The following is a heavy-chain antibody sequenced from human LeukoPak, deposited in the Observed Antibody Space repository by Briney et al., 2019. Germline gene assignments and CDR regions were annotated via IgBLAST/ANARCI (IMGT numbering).Heavy chain of an antibody. CDR3: ARDSPGRTDY. CDR1: GGSIISTTYY. J-gene: IGHJ4*02. CDR2: IYYSGSP. V-gene: IGHV4-39*07. Sequence: PSETLSLTCTVSGGSIISTTYYWGWIRQPPGKGLEWIASIYYSGSPYYNPSLKSRVTISVDTSKNQFSLKLSSVTAADTAVYYCARDSPGRTDYWGQGTLVTVSS.